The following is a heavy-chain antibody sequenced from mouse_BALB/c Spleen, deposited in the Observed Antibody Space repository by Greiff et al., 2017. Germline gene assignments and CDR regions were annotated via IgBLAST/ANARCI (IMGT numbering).Heavy chain of an antibody. CDR1: GYTFPDYV. CDR3: ARHNLAWFAY. D-gene: IGHD1-3*01. V-gene: IGHV1-77*01. J-gene: IGHJ3*01. Sequence: QVQLQQSGPELVKPGASVKMSCKDSGYTFPDYVIRWVKQRTGQGLEWIGEIYPGSGSTYYNEKFKGKATLTADKSSNTAYMQLSSLTSEDSAVYFCARHNLAWFAYWGQGTLVTVSA. CDR2: IYPGSGST.